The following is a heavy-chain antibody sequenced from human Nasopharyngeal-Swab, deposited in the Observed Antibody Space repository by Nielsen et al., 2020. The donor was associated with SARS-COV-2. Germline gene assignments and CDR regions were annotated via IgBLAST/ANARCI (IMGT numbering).Heavy chain of an antibody. CDR2: ISGSGDNT. Sequence: GESLKISCEASGFTFESYGMTWVRQAPGKGLEWVPTISGSGDNTHYGDSVRGRFTISRDNSQRTVFLQMTSLRAEDTALYYCAKDPSAAMDVWGKGTTVIVSS. CDR3: AKDPSAAMDV. J-gene: IGHJ6*03. V-gene: IGHV3-23*01. CDR1: GFTFESYG. D-gene: IGHD6-13*01.